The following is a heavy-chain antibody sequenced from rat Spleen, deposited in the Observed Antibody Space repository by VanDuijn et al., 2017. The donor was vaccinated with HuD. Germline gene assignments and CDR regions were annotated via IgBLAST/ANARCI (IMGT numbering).Heavy chain of an antibody. CDR1: GFTFSDYY. V-gene: IGHV5-20*01. J-gene: IGHJ3*01. Sequence: EVQLVESGGGLVQPGRSMKLSCAASGFTFSDYYMAWVRQAPTKGLEWVATISYDGSRTYYRDSVKGRFTISRDNAKSTLYLQMDSLGSEDTATYYCTTYGGLRNWFAYWGQGTLVTVSS. D-gene: IGHD4-1*01. CDR3: TTYGGLRNWFAY. CDR2: ISYDGSRT.